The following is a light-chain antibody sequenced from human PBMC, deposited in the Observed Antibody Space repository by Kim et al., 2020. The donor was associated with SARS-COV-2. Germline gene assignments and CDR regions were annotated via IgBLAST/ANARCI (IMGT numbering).Light chain of an antibody. Sequence: QSVLTQPPSVSGTPGQRVTISCSGSSSNIGTNTVKWYQQFPGTAPKLLIYSNSERPSGVPDRFSGSKSGTSASLAISGLQSEDEAVYYCAAWDDSLNGRGVFGGGTQLTVL. CDR3: AAWDDSLNGRGV. CDR2: SNS. CDR1: SSNIGTNT. J-gene: IGLJ2*01. V-gene: IGLV1-44*01.